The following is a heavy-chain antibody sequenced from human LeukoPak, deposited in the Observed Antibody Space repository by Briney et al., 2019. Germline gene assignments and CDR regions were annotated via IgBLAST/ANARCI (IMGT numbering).Heavy chain of an antibody. D-gene: IGHD5-24*01. CDR1: GGSISSYY. V-gene: IGHV4-4*07. Sequence: PSETLSLTCTVSGGSISSYYWSWIRQPAGKGLEWIGRIYYTGTTNYNPSLHSRVTMSVDTSKNQFSLKLISVTAADTAVYYCARPDFDEMASHPYDLWGRGTLVTVSS. J-gene: IGHJ2*01. CDR2: IYYTGTT. CDR3: ARPDFDEMASHPYDL.